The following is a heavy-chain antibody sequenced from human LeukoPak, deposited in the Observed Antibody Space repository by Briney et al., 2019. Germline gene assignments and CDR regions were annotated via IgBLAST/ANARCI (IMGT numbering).Heavy chain of an antibody. V-gene: IGHV4-34*01. D-gene: IGHD4-17*01. Sequence: PSETLSLTCAVYGGSFSGYYWSWIRQPPGKGLEWIGEINHSGSTNYNPSLKSRVTISVDTSKNQFSLKLSSVTAADTAVYYCAREEYGDYGYWGQGTLVTVSS. CDR2: INHSGST. J-gene: IGHJ4*02. CDR3: AREEYGDYGY. CDR1: GGSFSGYY.